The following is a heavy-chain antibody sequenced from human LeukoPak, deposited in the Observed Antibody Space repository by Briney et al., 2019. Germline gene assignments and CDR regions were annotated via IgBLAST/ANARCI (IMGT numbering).Heavy chain of an antibody. V-gene: IGHV1-2*02. CDR1: GYTFTGYY. CDR2: INPNSGGT. Sequence: ASVKVSCKASGYTFTGYYMHWVRQAPGQGLEWMGWINPNSGGTNYAQKFQGRGTMTRDTSISTAYMELSRLRSDDTAVYYCARGGYSSVWYAFDPWGQGTLVTVSS. J-gene: IGHJ5*02. D-gene: IGHD6-19*01. CDR3: ARGGYSSVWYAFDP.